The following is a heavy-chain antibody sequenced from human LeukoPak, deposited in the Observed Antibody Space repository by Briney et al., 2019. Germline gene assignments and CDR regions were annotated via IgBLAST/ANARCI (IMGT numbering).Heavy chain of an antibody. Sequence: SETLSLTRTVSGGSVSSGSYYWSWLRQPPGKALEWIGYIYYTGKTYYNPSLEGRVTILVDTSRNHFSVKLSSVTAADTAVYYCAGLEGRYSTDWFYFFDYWGQGALVTVSS. J-gene: IGHJ4*02. CDR2: IYYTGKT. V-gene: IGHV4-61*03. D-gene: IGHD6-19*01. CDR3: AGLEGRYSTDWFYFFDY. CDR1: GGSVSSGSYY.